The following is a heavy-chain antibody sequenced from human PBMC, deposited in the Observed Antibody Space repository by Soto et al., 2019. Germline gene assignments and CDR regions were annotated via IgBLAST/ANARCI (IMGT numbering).Heavy chain of an antibody. V-gene: IGHV4-34*01. CDR1: GGSFTGYY. CDR3: ARGKGYCTTSSCREWGSCFYDY. J-gene: IGHJ4*02. D-gene: IGHD2-2*01. CDR2: INHSGST. Sequence: QVQLQQWGAGLLKPSETLSLSCAVYGGSFTGYYWSLIRQPPGKGLEWIGEINHSGSTNYNPSLKSRVTISVDTSKNQFSLNLSSVTAADTAVYYCARGKGYCTTSSCREWGSCFYDYWGQGTLVTVSS.